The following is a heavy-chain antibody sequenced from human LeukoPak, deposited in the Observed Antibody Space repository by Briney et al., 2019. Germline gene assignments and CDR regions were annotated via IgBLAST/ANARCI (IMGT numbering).Heavy chain of an antibody. CDR1: GFTFYNYA. CDR2: IGGNGDTS. CDR3: ATRQEYSYPY. Sequence: GGSLRLSCVASGFTFYNYAMHWVRQAPGKGLEYVSAIGGNGDTSYYADSVKGRFTISRDNSKNTVYLQLGSRRTEDMAVYYCATRQEYSYPYWGQGTLVTVSS. J-gene: IGHJ4*02. D-gene: IGHD5-18*01. V-gene: IGHV3-64*02.